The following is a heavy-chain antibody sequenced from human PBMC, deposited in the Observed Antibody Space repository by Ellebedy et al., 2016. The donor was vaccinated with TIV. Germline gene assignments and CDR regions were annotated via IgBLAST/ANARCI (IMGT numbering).Heavy chain of an antibody. CDR2: IYSGGST. Sequence: GESLKISCAASGFNFSSYSMNWVRQAPGKGLQWVSVIYSGGSTYYADSVKGRFTISRDNSKNTLYLQMNSLRADDTAVYYCARGVWFDPWGQGTLVTVSS. CDR1: GFNFSSYS. CDR3: ARGVWFDP. V-gene: IGHV3-53*01. J-gene: IGHJ5*02.